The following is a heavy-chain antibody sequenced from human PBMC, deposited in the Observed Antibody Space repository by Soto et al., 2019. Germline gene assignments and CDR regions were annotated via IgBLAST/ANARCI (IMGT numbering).Heavy chain of an antibody. D-gene: IGHD2-15*01. V-gene: IGHV3-30-3*01. J-gene: IGHJ4*02. CDR3: ARAGGLLLDY. CDR2: ISYDGSNK. CDR1: GFPFSSYA. Sequence: QVQLVESGGGVFKPGSSLRLSFAASGFPFSSYAMHGVRQAPGKGLEWVAVISYDGSNKYYADSVKGRFTISRDISKNTLYLQMNSLRAEDTAVYYCARAGGLLLDYWGQGTLVTVSS.